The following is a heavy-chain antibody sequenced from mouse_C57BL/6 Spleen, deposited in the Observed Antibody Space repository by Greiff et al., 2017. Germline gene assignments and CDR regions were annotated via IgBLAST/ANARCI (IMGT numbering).Heavy chain of an antibody. CDR2: IWSDGST. Sequence: VQRVESGPGLVAPSQSLSITCTVSGFSLTSYGVHWVRQPPGKGLEWLVVIWSDGSTTYNSALKSRLSISKDNSKSQVFLKMNSLQTDDTAMYYCARHGELGRGYFDYWGQGTTLTVSS. J-gene: IGHJ2*01. CDR3: ARHGELGRGYFDY. CDR1: GFSLTSYG. D-gene: IGHD4-1*01. V-gene: IGHV2-6-1*01.